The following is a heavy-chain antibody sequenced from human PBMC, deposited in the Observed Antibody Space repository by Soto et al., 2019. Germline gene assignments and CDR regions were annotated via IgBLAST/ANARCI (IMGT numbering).Heavy chain of an antibody. D-gene: IGHD6-13*01. CDR2: IHYTGST. J-gene: IGHJ4*02. CDR3: ARHLRYSSSLYGNPAFPY. Sequence: SETLSLTCTVSGGSISSYYWSWIRQPPGKGLEWIGYIHYTGSTNYNPSLKSRVTISVDTSKNQFSLKLNSVTAAETAVYYCARHLRYSSSLYGNPAFPYWRQ. CDR1: GGSISSYY. V-gene: IGHV4-59*08.